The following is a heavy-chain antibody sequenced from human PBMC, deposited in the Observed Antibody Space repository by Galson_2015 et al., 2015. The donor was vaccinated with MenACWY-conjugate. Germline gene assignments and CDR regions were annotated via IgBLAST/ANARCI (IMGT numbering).Heavy chain of an antibody. CDR2: ISSSSSTI. V-gene: IGHV3-48*04. CDR1: GFTFSSYS. CDR3: ARGNMVRAYYGMDV. Sequence: SLRLSCAASGFTFSSYSMNWVRQAPGKGLEWVSYISSSSSTIYYADSVKGRFIISRDNAKNSLYLQMNSLRAEDTAVYYCARGNMVRAYYGMDVWGQGTTVTVSS. J-gene: IGHJ6*02. D-gene: IGHD3-10*01.